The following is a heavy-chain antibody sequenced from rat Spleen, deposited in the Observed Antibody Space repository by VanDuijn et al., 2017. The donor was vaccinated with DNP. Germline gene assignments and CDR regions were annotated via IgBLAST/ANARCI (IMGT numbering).Heavy chain of an antibody. CDR1: GFTFSDFA. D-gene: IGHD4-6*01. CDR2: ISPSGGGT. Sequence: EVRLVESGGGLVQPGRSLKLSCAASGFTFSDFAMAWVLQAPTKGLEWVTSISPSGGGTYYRDSVKGRFTISRDNAKSTLYLQMDSLRSEDTATYSCATALGDYWGQGVMVTVSS. J-gene: IGHJ2*01. CDR3: ATALGDY. V-gene: IGHV5-19*01.